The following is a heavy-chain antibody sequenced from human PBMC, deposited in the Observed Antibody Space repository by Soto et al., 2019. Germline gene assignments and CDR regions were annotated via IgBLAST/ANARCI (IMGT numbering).Heavy chain of an antibody. Sequence: GESLQISCQGSGYSFTSNWIGWVRQMPGKGLEWMGIINPADSDIKYSPSFQGQVTISADKSIGTAYLQWSSLKASDTAMYYCARHQRDDASRKIDCWGQGTLVTVSS. J-gene: IGHJ4*02. CDR2: INPADSDI. V-gene: IGHV5-51*01. CDR3: ARHQRDDASRKIDC. D-gene: IGHD3-16*01. CDR1: GYSFTSNW.